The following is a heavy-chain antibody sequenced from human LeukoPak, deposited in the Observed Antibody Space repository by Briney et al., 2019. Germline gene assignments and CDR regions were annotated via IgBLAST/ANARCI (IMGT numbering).Heavy chain of an antibody. CDR2: IYSGGST. Sequence: GGSLRLSCAAYGFTVSSNYVSWDRQAPGKGLEWVSVIYSGGSTYYAVSVKGRFTISRDNSKNTLYLQMNSLRAEDTAVYYCARLSGDYFDYWGQGTLVTVSS. D-gene: IGHD4-17*01. CDR1: GFTVSSNY. CDR3: ARLSGDYFDY. J-gene: IGHJ4*02. V-gene: IGHV3-53*01.